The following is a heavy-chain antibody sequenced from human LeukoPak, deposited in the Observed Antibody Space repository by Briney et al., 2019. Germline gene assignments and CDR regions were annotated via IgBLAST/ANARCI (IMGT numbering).Heavy chain of an antibody. Sequence: GGSLRLSCAASGFTFSDYYMSWIRQAPGKGLEWISHISSTGSYANYADSVKGRFTISRDNAKNSLYLQMNSLRAEDTAVYYCARGGDIGTNWFDLWGQGTLVTVSS. CDR2: ISSTGSYA. J-gene: IGHJ5*02. V-gene: IGHV3-11*06. CDR1: GFTFSDYY. D-gene: IGHD5-12*01. CDR3: ARGGDIGTNWFDL.